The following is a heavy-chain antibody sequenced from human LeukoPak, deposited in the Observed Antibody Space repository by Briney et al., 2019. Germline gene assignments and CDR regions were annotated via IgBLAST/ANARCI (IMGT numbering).Heavy chain of an antibody. D-gene: IGHD3-10*01. CDR2: IYPDDSDT. CDR1: GYSFTTYW. J-gene: IGHJ5*02. CDR3: ARQWGASGTGNWFDP. V-gene: IGHV5-51*01. Sequence: GESLKISCETSGYSFTTYWIGWVRQRPGTGLEWVGAIYPDDSDTRYSPSFQGQVATSADRSIRTAYLKWNSLKASDTGMYYCARQWGASGTGNWFDPWGQGTLVTVSS.